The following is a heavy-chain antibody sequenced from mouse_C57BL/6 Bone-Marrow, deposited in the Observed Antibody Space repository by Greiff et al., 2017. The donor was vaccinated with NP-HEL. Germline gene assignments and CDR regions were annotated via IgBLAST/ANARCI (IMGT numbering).Heavy chain of an antibody. CDR1: GYTFTEYT. CDR3: ARHEEDYGNFSWFAY. J-gene: IGHJ3*01. D-gene: IGHD2-1*01. Sequence: QVHVKQSGAELVKPGASVKLSCKASGYTFTEYTIHWVKQRSGQGLEWIGWFYPGSGSIKYNEKFKDKATLTADKSSSTVYMELSRLTSEVSAVYFCARHEEDYGNFSWFAYWGQGTLVTVSA. V-gene: IGHV1-62-2*01. CDR2: FYPGSGSI.